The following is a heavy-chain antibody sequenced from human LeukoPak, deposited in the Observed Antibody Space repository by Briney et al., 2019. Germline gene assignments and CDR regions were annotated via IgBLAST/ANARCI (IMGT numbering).Heavy chain of an antibody. CDR2: IYPGDSDP. CDR1: GYTFTTYW. Sequence: GEPLKISCKGSGYTFTTYWIGWVRQMPGKGLEWMGIIYPGDSDPRYSPSFQGQVTISADKSISTAYLQCSSLKASDSAMYYCVRHGLGSSWFGFDYWGQGTLVTVSS. D-gene: IGHD6-13*01. V-gene: IGHV5-51*01. CDR3: VRHGLGSSWFGFDY. J-gene: IGHJ4*02.